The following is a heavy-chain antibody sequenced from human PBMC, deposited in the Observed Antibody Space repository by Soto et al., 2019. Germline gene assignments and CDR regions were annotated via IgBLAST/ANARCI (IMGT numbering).Heavy chain of an antibody. CDR2: ISSTSSTI. J-gene: IGHJ3*02. Sequence: GGSLRLSCASSGFSFSAFSTNWVRQAPGKGLEWVSYISSTSSTIYYGDSVKGRFTISRDNAKNSLYLQMNSLRDEDTAVYYCAREGGRHCSPTRCYNAFDIWGQGTMVTVSS. CDR1: GFSFSAFS. D-gene: IGHD2-2*02. CDR3: AREGGRHCSPTRCYNAFDI. V-gene: IGHV3-48*02.